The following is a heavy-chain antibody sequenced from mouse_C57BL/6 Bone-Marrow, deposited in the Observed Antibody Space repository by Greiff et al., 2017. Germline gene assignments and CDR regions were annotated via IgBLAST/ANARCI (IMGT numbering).Heavy chain of an antibody. D-gene: IGHD2-3*01. CDR2: INPSNGGT. Sequence: VQVVESGAELVKPGASVKLSCKASGYTFTSYYMYWVKQRPGQGLEWIGGINPSNGGTNFNEKFKSKATLTVDKSSSTAYMQLSSLTSEDSAVYYCTREGYSYYFDYWGQGTTLTVSS. CDR3: TREGYSYYFDY. J-gene: IGHJ2*01. CDR1: GYTFTSYY. V-gene: IGHV1S81*02.